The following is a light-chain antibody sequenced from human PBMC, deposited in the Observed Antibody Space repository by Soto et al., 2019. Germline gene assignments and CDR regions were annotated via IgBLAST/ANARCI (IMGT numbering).Light chain of an antibody. V-gene: IGLV1-51*01. CDR3: GVWDSTLRV. Sequence: QSVLTQPTSVSAAPGQRVTISCSGSSSNIGRHYVAWYQQLPGTAPKLLIYDNNMRPSGIPDRFSGSKSGTSATLAITGLQTEDEADYYCGVWDSTLRVFGGGTKLTVL. CDR2: DNN. CDR1: SSNIGRHY. J-gene: IGLJ2*01.